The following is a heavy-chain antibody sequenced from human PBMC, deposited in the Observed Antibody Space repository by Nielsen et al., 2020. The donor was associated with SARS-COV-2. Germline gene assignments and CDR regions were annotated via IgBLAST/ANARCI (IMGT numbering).Heavy chain of an antibody. V-gene: IGHV1-18*01. CDR1: GYTFAIYG. J-gene: IGHJ4*02. D-gene: IGHD5/OR15-5a*01. CDR2: ISPYNGNT. CDR3: ARVEQLYDYFDY. Sequence: GSVKVSCKAPGYTFAIYGISWVRQAPGQGLEWMGLISPYNGNTNYAQKLQGRVTMTTDTSTTTAYMELRSLRSDDTAVYYCARVEQLYDYFDYWGQGTLVTVSS.